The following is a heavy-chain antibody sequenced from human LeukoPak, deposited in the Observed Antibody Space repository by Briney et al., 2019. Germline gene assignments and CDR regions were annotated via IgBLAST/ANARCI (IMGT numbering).Heavy chain of an antibody. Sequence: GRSLRLSCAASGFTFNSYAIHWVRQAPGKGLEWVAVISYDGSNKYYADSVKGRFTISRDNSKNTLYLQMNSLRAEDTAVYYCASLNLRLGELSLSPDAFDIWGQGTMVTVSS. CDR1: GFTFNSYA. V-gene: IGHV3-30*04. CDR2: ISYDGSNK. CDR3: ASLNLRLGELSLSPDAFDI. D-gene: IGHD3-16*02. J-gene: IGHJ3*02.